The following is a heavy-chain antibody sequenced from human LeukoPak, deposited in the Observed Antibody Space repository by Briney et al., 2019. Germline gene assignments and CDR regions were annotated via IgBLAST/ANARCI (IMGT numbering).Heavy chain of an antibody. J-gene: IGHJ4*02. D-gene: IGHD3-10*01. Sequence: GGSLRLSCAASGFTFSSYGMSWVRQAPGKGLEWVSAISGSGGSTYYADSVKGRFTISRDNSKNTLYLQMNSLRAEDTAVYYCAKDRRYYYGSGSYFDYWGQGTLVTVSS. V-gene: IGHV3-23*01. CDR3: AKDRRYYYGSGSYFDY. CDR2: ISGSGGST. CDR1: GFTFSSYG.